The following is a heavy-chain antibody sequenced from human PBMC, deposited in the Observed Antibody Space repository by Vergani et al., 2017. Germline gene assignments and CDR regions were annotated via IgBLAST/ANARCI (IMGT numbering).Heavy chain of an antibody. CDR3: ARLIPRIAVAGYYYYGMDV. CDR2: INPNSGGT. CDR1: GYTFTGYY. V-gene: IGHV1-2*02. Sequence: QVQLVQSGAEVKKPGASVKVSCKASGYTFTGYYMHWVRQAPGQGLEWMGWINPNSGGTNYAQKFQGRVTMTRDTSISTAYMELSRLRSDDTAVYYCARLIPRIAVAGYYYYGMDVWGQGTTVTVSS. J-gene: IGHJ6*02. D-gene: IGHD6-19*01.